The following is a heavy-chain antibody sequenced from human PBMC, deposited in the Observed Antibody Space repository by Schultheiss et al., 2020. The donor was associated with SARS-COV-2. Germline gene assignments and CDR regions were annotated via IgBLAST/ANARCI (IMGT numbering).Heavy chain of an antibody. CDR3: AGNLQLYYYDSSGYPLDY. CDR2: INHSGST. J-gene: IGHJ4*02. V-gene: IGHV4-34*01. Sequence: SETLFLTCAVYGGSFSGYYWSWIRQPPGKGLEWIGEINHSGSTNYNPSLKSRVTISVDTSKNQFSLKLSSVTAADTAVYYCAGNLQLYYYDSSGYPLDYWGQGTLVTVSS. D-gene: IGHD3-22*01. CDR1: GGSFSGYY.